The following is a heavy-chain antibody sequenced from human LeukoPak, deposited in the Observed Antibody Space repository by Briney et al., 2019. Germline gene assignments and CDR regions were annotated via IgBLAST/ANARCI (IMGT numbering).Heavy chain of an antibody. CDR3: ARDPGATPFDY. Sequence: SETLSLTCTVSGGSISSYYWSWIRQPPGKGLEWIGYIYYSGTTNYNPSLKSRVTISVDTSKNQFSLKLSSVTAADTAVYYCARDPGATPFDYWGQGTLVTVSS. J-gene: IGHJ4*02. V-gene: IGHV4-59*01. D-gene: IGHD1-26*01. CDR2: IYYSGTT. CDR1: GGSISSYY.